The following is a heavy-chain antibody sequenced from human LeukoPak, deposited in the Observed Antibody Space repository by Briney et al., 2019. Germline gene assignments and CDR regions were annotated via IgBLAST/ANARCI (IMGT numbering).Heavy chain of an antibody. Sequence: SETLSLTCTVSGGSISSSSYYWGWIRQPPGKGLEWIGSIYYSGSTYYNPSLKSRVTISVDTSKNQFSLKLSSVTAADTAVYYCARARYYPMIVTYAFDIWGQGTMVTVSS. D-gene: IGHD3-22*01. CDR1: GGSISSSSYY. V-gene: IGHV4-39*07. CDR3: ARARYYPMIVTYAFDI. CDR2: IYYSGST. J-gene: IGHJ3*02.